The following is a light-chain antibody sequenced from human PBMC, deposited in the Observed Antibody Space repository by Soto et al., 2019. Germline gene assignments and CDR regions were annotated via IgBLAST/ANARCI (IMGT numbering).Light chain of an antibody. CDR2: EVS. CDR1: TSDVGRYDY. CDR3: SSYTSSIGLL. Sequence: QSVLTQPASVSGSPGQSITISCTGTTSDVGRYDYVSWYQQHPGKAPRLMIYEVSHRPSGVSSRFSGSRSGNTASLTISGLQAEDEADYYCSSYTSSIGLLFGGGTKLTVL. V-gene: IGLV2-14*01. J-gene: IGLJ3*02.